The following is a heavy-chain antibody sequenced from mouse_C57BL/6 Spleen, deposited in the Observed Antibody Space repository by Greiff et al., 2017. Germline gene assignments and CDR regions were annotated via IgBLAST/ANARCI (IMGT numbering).Heavy chain of an antibody. CDR2: IDPETGGT. J-gene: IGHJ3*01. D-gene: IGHD2-5*01. CDR1: GYTFTSYW. V-gene: IGHV1-15*01. CDR3: TRGGYYSNYVFAY. Sequence: QVQLQQPGTELVKPGASVKLSCKASGYTFTSYWMHWVKQTPVHGLEWIGAIDPETGGTAYNQKFKGKAILTADKSSSTAYRELRSLTSEDSAVYYCTRGGYYSNYVFAYWGQGTLVTVSA.